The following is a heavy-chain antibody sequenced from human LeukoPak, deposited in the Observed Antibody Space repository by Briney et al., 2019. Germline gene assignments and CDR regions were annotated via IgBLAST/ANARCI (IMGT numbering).Heavy chain of an antibody. D-gene: IGHD3-22*01. Sequence: SETLSLTCTVSGGSIRSYYWSWIRQPPGKGLEWIGYMYYSGSTNYNPSLKSRVTISVDTSKSQFSLKLSSVTAADTAVYYCARVRALSYYDSSGDLYYFDYWGQGTLVAVSS. J-gene: IGHJ4*02. CDR3: ARVRALSYYDSSGDLYYFDY. V-gene: IGHV4-59*01. CDR1: GGSIRSYY. CDR2: MYYSGST.